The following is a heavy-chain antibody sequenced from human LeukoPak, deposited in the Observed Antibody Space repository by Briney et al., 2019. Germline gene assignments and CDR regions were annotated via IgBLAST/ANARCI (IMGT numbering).Heavy chain of an antibody. Sequence: GGSLRLSCAAYGFTFSSYGMHWVRQAPGKGLEWVAFIRYDGSNKYYADSVKGRFTISRDNSKNALYLQMNSLRAEDTAVYYCAKESAGRSPFDYWGQGTLVTVSS. CDR2: IRYDGSNK. CDR1: GFTFSSYG. CDR3: AKESAGRSPFDY. J-gene: IGHJ4*02. D-gene: IGHD6-19*01. V-gene: IGHV3-30*02.